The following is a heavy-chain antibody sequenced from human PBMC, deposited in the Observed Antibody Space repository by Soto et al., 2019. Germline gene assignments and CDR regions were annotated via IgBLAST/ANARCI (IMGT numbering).Heavy chain of an antibody. J-gene: IGHJ3*02. V-gene: IGHV1-18*01. CDR3: PTVGNCVYDYAAFDI. CDR2: ISAYNGNT. D-gene: IGHD5-12*01. Sequence: ASVKVSCKASGYTFTSYGISWVRQAPGQGLEWMGWISAYNGNTNYAQKLQGRVTMTTDTSTSTAYMELRSLRSDDTAVYYWPTVGNCVYDYAAFDIWGQGTMVTFS. CDR1: GYTFTSYG.